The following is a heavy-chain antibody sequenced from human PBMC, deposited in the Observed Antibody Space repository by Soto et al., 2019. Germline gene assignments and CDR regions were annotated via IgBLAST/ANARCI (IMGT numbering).Heavy chain of an antibody. D-gene: IGHD6-13*01. V-gene: IGHV1-69*13. J-gene: IGHJ5*02. CDR3: ARTAAAGPGWFDP. CDR1: GGTFSSYA. CDR2: IIPIFGTA. Sequence: GASVKVSCKASGGTFSSYAISWVRQAPGQGLEWMGGIIPIFGTANYAQKFQGRVTITADESTSTAYMELSSLRSEDTAVYYCARTAAAGPGWFDPWGQGTLVTVS.